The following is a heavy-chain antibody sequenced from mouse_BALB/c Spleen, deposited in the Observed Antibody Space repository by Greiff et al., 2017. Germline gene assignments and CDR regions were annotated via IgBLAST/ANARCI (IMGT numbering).Heavy chain of an antibody. CDR3: AVGSAWYFDV. CDR2: IYPYNGGT. CDR1: GYTFTDYN. J-gene: IGHJ1*01. V-gene: IGHV1S29*02. Sequence: VHVKQSGPELVKPGASVKISCKASGYTFTDYNMHWVKQSHGKSLEWIGYIYPYNGGTGYNQKFKSKATLTVDNSSSTAYMELRSLTSEDSAVYYCAVGSAWYFDVWGAGTTVTVSS.